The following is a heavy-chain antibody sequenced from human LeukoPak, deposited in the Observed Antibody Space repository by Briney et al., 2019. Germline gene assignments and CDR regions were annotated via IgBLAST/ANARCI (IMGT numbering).Heavy chain of an antibody. Sequence: PSETLSLTCTVSDDSITMYYWTWIRQPPGKGLEWIGYVDHTGSTNFNPSLNGRVSISRDTSKNLFSLRLRSVTAADTAVYYCARFGTAMVPDYWGQGTLVTVSS. CDR3: ARFGTAMVPDY. J-gene: IGHJ4*02. V-gene: IGHV4-59*01. D-gene: IGHD5-18*01. CDR2: VDHTGST. CDR1: DDSITMYY.